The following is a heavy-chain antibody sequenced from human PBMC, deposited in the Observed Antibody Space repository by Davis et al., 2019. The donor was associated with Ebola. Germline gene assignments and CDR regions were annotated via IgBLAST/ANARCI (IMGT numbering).Heavy chain of an antibody. CDR1: GFTFSSYA. CDR2: ISSSSSYT. Sequence: GGSLRLSCAASGFTFSSYAMSWIRQAPGKGLEWVSYISSSSSYTNYADSVKGRFTISRDNAKNSLYLQMNSLRAEDTAVYYCARATYYYDSSGSVGYWGQGTLVTVSS. V-gene: IGHV3-11*06. D-gene: IGHD3-22*01. J-gene: IGHJ4*02. CDR3: ARATYYYDSSGSVGY.